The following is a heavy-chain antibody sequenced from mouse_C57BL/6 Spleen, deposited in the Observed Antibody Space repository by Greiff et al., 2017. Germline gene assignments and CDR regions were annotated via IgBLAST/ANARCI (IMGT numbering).Heavy chain of an antibody. D-gene: IGHD1-1*01. Sequence: VQLQQPGAELVRPGTSVKLSCKASGYTFTSYWMHWVKQRPGQGLEWIGVIDPSDSYTNYNQKFKGKATLTVDTSSSTAYMQLSSLTSEDSAVYYCARTYGSSYDRPFAYWGQGTLVTVSA. V-gene: IGHV1-59*01. CDR1: GYTFTSYW. J-gene: IGHJ3*01. CDR2: IDPSDSYT. CDR3: ARTYGSSYDRPFAY.